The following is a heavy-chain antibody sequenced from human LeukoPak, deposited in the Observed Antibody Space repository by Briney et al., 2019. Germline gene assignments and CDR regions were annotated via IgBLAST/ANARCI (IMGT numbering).Heavy chain of an antibody. J-gene: IGHJ4*02. V-gene: IGHV1-58*02. CDR2: IVVGSGNT. CDR3: AARYDFWSGPDFDY. Sequence: GTSVKVSCKASGFTFTRSAMQWVRHARGHRLWWPGSIVVGSGNTNYAQRFQERVTITRDMSTSTAYMELSSLRSEDTAVYYCAARYDFWSGPDFDYWGQGTLVTVSS. CDR1: GFTFTRSA. D-gene: IGHD3-3*01.